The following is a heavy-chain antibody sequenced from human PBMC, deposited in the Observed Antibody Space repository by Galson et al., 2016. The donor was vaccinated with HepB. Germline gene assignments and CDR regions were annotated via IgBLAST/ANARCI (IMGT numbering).Heavy chain of an antibody. CDR2: ISWNSGNI. CDR3: AKAPQWRSARLDP. V-gene: IGHV3-9*01. Sequence: SLRLSCAASGFMFDDYAMHWVRQAPGKGLEWVSGISWNSGNIDYGDSVKGRFTISRDNAKDSLYLQMNSLRVEDTALYYCAKAPQWRSARLDPWGQGTLVTVSS. D-gene: IGHD6-6*01. CDR1: GFMFDDYA. J-gene: IGHJ5*02.